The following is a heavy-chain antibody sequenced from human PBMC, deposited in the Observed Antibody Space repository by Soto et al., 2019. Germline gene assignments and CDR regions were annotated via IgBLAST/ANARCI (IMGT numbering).Heavy chain of an antibody. CDR3: AGTNYGSGSYPHYY. CDR2: IYTGGST. CDR1: GFTISNNY. V-gene: IGHV3-66*01. D-gene: IGHD3-10*01. Sequence: EVQLVESGGGLVQPGGSLRLSCAASGFTISNNYMSWVRQAPGKGLEWVSVIYTGGSTYYADSVKGRFTISRDNSKNTLFLQMNSLRAEDTAVYYCAGTNYGSGSYPHYYWGQGTLVTVSP. J-gene: IGHJ4*02.